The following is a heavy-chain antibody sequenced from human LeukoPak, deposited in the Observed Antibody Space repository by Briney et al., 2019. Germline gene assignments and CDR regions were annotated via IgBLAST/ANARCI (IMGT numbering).Heavy chain of an antibody. V-gene: IGHV1-69*13. CDR2: IIPIFGTA. Sequence: GASVKVSCKASGGTFSSYAISWVRQAPGQGLEWMGGIIPIFGTANYAQKFQGRVTITADESTSTAYMELSSLRSEDTAVYYCARESGYSYGSNNWFDPWGQGTLVTVSS. CDR3: ARESGYSYGSNNWFDP. D-gene: IGHD5-18*01. CDR1: GGTFSSYA. J-gene: IGHJ5*02.